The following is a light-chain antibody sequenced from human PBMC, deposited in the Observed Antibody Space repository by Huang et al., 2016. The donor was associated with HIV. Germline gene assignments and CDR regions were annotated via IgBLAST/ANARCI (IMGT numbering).Light chain of an antibody. CDR3: QQSYTFTFT. J-gene: IGKJ3*01. CDR1: QDIDTY. Sequence: DIQMTQSPSSLSASVGDRVTITCRASQDIDTYLNWYQQTPGKAPKLLIYNTVKLQSGAPSRFNGTGSGTDFALTITNLQPGDVATYFCQQSYTFTFTFGPGTAVNI. V-gene: IGKV1-39*01. CDR2: NTV.